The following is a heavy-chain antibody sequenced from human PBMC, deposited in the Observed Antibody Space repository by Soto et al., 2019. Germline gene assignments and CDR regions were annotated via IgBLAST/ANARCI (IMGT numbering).Heavy chain of an antibody. Sequence: QVQLQESGPGLVKPSQTLSLTCTVSGGSISSGGYCWSWIRQHPGKGLEWIGYTKYSGSTYYNPSLKSRVTISVDTSKNQFSLKLSSVTAADTAVYYCARDYGGAWYLDLWGRGTLVTVSS. J-gene: IGHJ2*01. CDR2: TKYSGST. D-gene: IGHD3-16*01. V-gene: IGHV4-31*03. CDR3: ARDYGGAWYLDL. CDR1: GGSISSGGYC.